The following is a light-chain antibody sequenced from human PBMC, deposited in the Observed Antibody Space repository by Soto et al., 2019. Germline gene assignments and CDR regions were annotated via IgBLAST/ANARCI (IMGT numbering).Light chain of an antibody. CDR1: SSDIGGYYY. J-gene: IGLJ1*01. Sequence: QSVLTQPASVSGSPGQSITISCTGTSSDIGGYYYVSWYQHHPGKAPKLLIYQVTNRPSRVSNRFSGSKSGNTASLTISGLQADDEADYYCTSYSSSDIFYVFGTGTNATVL. CDR2: QVT. CDR3: TSYSSSDIFYV. V-gene: IGLV2-14*01.